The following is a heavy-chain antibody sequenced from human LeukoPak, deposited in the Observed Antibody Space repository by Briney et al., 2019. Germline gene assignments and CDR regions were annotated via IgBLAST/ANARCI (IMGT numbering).Heavy chain of an antibody. CDR3: AKDTKDYDSSVDLAN. CDR2: ISWNSGSI. Sequence: GGSLRLSCAASGFTFHDYAMLWVRQAPGKGLEWVSGISWNSGSIGYADSVKGRFTISRDNAKNSLYLQMNSLRAEDTALYYCAKDTKDYDSSVDLANWGQGTLVTVSS. V-gene: IGHV3-9*01. D-gene: IGHD3-22*01. J-gene: IGHJ4*02. CDR1: GFTFHDYA.